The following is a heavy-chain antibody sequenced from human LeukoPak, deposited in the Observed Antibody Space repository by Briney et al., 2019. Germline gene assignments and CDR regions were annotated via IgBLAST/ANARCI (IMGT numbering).Heavy chain of an antibody. V-gene: IGHV5-51*01. Sequence: GESLKVSCKGSGYSFTSYWIGWVRQTPGKGLEWTGIIYPGDSDTRYSPSFQGQVTISADKSISTAYLQWSSLKASDTAMYYCARSCRDGYRDFDYWGQGTLVTVSS. D-gene: IGHD5-24*01. J-gene: IGHJ4*02. CDR1: GYSFTSYW. CDR3: ARSCRDGYRDFDY. CDR2: IYPGDSDT.